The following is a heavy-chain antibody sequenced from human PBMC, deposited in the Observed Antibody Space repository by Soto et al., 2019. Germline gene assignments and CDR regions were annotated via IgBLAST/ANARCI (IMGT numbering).Heavy chain of an antibody. CDR1: GFTFSSYW. D-gene: IGHD2-21*01. CDR3: AKVYVVGSSYYYFYGMDV. J-gene: IGHJ6*02. Sequence: GGSLRLSCAASGFTFSSYWMHWVRQAPGKGLEWVAVMYNDESNKYYADSVKGRFTISRDNSKNTLYLQMNSLRAEDTAVYYCAKVYVVGSSYYYFYGMDVWGQGTTVTVSS. V-gene: IGHV3-30*18. CDR2: MYNDESNK.